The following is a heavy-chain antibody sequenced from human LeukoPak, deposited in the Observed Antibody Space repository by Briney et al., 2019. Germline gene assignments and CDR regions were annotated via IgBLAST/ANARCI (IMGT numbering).Heavy chain of an antibody. D-gene: IGHD3-3*01. Sequence: SVKVSCKASGGTFSSYAISWVRQAPGQGLEWMGGIIPIFGTANYAQKFQGRVTITTDESTSTAYMELRSLRSDDTAVYYCARALYDFWSGGYYYYYYMDVWGKGTTVTVSS. CDR2: IIPIFGTA. CDR3: ARALYDFWSGGYYYYYYMDV. CDR1: GGTFSSYA. J-gene: IGHJ6*03. V-gene: IGHV1-69*05.